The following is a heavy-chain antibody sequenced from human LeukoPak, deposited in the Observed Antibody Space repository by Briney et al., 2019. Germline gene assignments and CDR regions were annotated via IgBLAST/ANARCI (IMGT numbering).Heavy chain of an antibody. CDR1: GYTFNSSY. J-gene: IGHJ4*02. D-gene: IGHD7-27*01. CDR3: AKENGNWGTFDY. Sequence: ASVKVSCKASGYTFNSSYMHWVRQAPGHGLEWMGMISAYNVNAEYAQKFQGRVTMTTDTTTNTAFLELTSLRSDDTAVYYCAKENGNWGTFDYWGQGTLVTVSS. CDR2: ISAYNVNA. V-gene: IGHV1-18*04.